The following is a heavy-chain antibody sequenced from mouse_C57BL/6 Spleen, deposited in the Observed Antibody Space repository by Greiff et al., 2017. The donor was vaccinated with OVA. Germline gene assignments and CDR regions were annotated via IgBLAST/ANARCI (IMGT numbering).Heavy chain of an antibody. J-gene: IGHJ1*03. CDR1: GYTFTDHS. V-gene: IGHV1-78*01. Sequence: VQVVESDAELVKPGASVKISCKVSGYTFTDHSIHWMKQRPEQGLEWIGYIYPRDGSTKYNEKFKGKATLTADKSSSTAYMQLNSLTSEDYAVDYCARETTVVATDWYFDVWGTGTTVTVSS. CDR2: IYPRDGST. CDR3: ARETTVVATDWYFDV. D-gene: IGHD1-1*01.